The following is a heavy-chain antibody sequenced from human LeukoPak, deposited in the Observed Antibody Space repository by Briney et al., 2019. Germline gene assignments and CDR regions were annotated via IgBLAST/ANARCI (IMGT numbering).Heavy chain of an antibody. V-gene: IGHV4-59*01. CDR1: GVSNTSYY. Sequence: SETLSLTCTVSGVSNTSYYWSWIRQPPGKGQECIGYIYYSGSTNYNPSLKSRVTISVDTSKNQFSLKLSSVTAADTAVDYCARRGIFEYGMDVWGQGTPVTVSS. CDR2: IYYSGST. CDR3: ARRGIFEYGMDV. D-gene: IGHD3-3*01. J-gene: IGHJ6*02.